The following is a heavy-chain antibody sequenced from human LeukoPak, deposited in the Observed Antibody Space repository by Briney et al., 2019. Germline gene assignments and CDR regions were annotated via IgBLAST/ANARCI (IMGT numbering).Heavy chain of an antibody. CDR3: ASGPDARCQPGGCPASPFDY. V-gene: IGHV1-3*01. D-gene: IGHD2-2*01. Sequence: GASVKVSCKASGYTFTSYAMHWVRQAPGQRLEWMGWINAGNGNTKYSQKFQGRVTITRDTSASTAYMELSSLRSEDTAVYYCASGPDARCQPGGCPASPFDYWGQGTLVTVSS. CDR2: INAGNGNT. CDR1: GYTFTSYA. J-gene: IGHJ4*02.